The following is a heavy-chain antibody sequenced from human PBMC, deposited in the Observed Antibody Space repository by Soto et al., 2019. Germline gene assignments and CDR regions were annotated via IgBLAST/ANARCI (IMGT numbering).Heavy chain of an antibody. J-gene: IGHJ4*02. Sequence: GASVKVSCKASGYTFTSYGISWVRQAPGQGLEWMGWISAYNGNTNYAQKLQGRVTMTTDTSASTAYMELSSLRSEDTAIYYCARDLGGWPDYWGQGTLVTVSS. V-gene: IGHV1-18*01. CDR2: ISAYNGNT. CDR3: ARDLGGWPDY. D-gene: IGHD6-19*01. CDR1: GYTFTSYG.